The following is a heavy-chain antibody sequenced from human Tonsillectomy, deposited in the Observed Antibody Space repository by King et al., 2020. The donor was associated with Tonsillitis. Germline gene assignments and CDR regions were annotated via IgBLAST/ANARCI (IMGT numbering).Heavy chain of an antibody. D-gene: IGHD4-17*01. J-gene: IGHJ6*03. CDR3: ARGDYGDPRGYYYYMDL. CDR1: GFTIEDYG. Sequence: DVQLVESGGGAVRPGGSLRLSCAPSGFTIEDYGMTWVRQAPGKGLEWVSGINWNGDTIGYADSVRGRFTISRDNAKNSLYLQMNSLRAEDTALYYCARGDYGDPRGYYYYMDLWGKGTTVTVSS. V-gene: IGHV3-20*04. CDR2: INWNGDTI.